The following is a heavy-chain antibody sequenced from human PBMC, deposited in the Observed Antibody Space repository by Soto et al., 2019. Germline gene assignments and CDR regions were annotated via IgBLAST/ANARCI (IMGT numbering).Heavy chain of an antibody. D-gene: IGHD3-22*01. J-gene: IGHJ4*02. Sequence: SETLSLTCAVSGYSISSGYYWGWIRQPPGKGLEWIGSIYHSGSTYYNPSLKSRVTISRDNSKNTLYLQMNSLRAEDTAVYYCARESLYYDSSGYYYVLDYWGQGTLVTVSS. V-gene: IGHV4-38-2*02. CDR1: GYSISSGYY. CDR2: IYHSGST. CDR3: ARESLYYDSSGYYYVLDY.